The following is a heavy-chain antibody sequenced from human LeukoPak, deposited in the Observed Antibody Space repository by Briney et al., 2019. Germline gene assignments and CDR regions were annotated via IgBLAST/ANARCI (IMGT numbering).Heavy chain of an antibody. CDR2: VIHDGNT. D-gene: IGHD3-22*01. CDR1: GGSFSGYY. CDR3: ARGPYYFDSAGYDY. J-gene: IGHJ4*02. Sequence: PSETLSLTCGVYGGSFSGYYWNWIRQPPGKGLEWIGEVIHDGNTNYNPSLKSRVTISVDMSKNQFSLKLTSVTAADTAVYYGARGPYYFDSAGYDYWGQGTRVTVSS. V-gene: IGHV4-34*01.